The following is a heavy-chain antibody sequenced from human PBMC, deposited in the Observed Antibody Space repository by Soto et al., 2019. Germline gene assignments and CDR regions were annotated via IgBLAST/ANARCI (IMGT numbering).Heavy chain of an antibody. J-gene: IGHJ6*02. CDR1: GYTFTGYY. CDR2: INPNSGGT. V-gene: IGHV1-2*02. D-gene: IGHD3-10*01. CDR3: ARDPLTMVRGVPYYYYGMDV. Sequence: GASVKVSCKASGYTFTGYYMHWVRQAPGQGLEWMGWINPNSGGTNYAQKFQGRVTMTRDTSISTAYMELSRLRSDDTAVYYCARDPLTMVRGVPYYYYGMDVWGQGTTVTVS.